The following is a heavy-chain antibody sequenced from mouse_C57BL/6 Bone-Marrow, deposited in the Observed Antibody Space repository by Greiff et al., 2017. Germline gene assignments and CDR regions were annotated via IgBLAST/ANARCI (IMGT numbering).Heavy chain of an antibody. J-gene: IGHJ2*01. CDR1: GYSITSGYY. Sequence: ESGPGLVKPSQSLSLTCSVTGYSITSGYYWNWIRQFPGNKLEWMGYISYDGSNNYNPSLKNRISITRDTSKNQFFLKLNSVTTEDTATYYCARSQGGGYFDYWGQGTTLTVSS. CDR3: ARSQGGGYFDY. V-gene: IGHV3-6*01. CDR2: ISYDGSN.